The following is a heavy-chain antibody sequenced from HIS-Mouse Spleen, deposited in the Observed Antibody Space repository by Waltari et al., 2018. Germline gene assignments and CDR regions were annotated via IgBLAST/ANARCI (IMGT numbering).Heavy chain of an antibody. CDR1: GWSFSGYY. J-gene: IGHJ3*02. Sequence: QVQLQQWGAGLLKPSETLSLTCAVYGWSFSGYYWSWIRPPPGNGLDWIGEINHSGSTNYNPSLKSRVTISVDTSKNQFSLKLSSVTAADTAVYYCARGPADYDSSGYYYGDAFDIWGQGTMVTVSS. V-gene: IGHV4-34*01. CDR2: INHSGST. CDR3: ARGPADYDSSGYYYGDAFDI. D-gene: IGHD3-22*01.